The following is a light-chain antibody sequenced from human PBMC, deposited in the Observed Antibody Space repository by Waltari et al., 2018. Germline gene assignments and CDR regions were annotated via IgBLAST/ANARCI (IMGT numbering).Light chain of an antibody. Sequence: SYVLTQPPSVSVAPGKTARITCGGRNIGSKSVHWYHQKPGQAPVLVIYYDTDRPSGNPQRFSGSNSGNTATLTISRVEAGDEADYYCQVWDSNSDHVVFGGGTKLTVL. CDR1: NIGSKS. V-gene: IGLV3-21*04. J-gene: IGLJ3*02. CDR2: YDT. CDR3: QVWDSNSDHVV.